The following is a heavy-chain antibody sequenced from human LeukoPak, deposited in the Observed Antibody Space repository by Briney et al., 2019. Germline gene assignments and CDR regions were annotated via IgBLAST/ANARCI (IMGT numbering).Heavy chain of an antibody. V-gene: IGHV4-34*01. Sequence: SETLSLTCGVYGGSFSGYYWSWIRPPPGKGLEWIGEINHSGSTNYNPPLKSRVTISVDTSKTQFSLKLSSVTAADTAVYYCARAVDYYGSGSYKNYFDYWGQGTLVTVSS. J-gene: IGHJ4*02. CDR1: GGSFSGYY. CDR3: ARAVDYYGSGSYKNYFDY. CDR2: INHSGST. D-gene: IGHD3-10*01.